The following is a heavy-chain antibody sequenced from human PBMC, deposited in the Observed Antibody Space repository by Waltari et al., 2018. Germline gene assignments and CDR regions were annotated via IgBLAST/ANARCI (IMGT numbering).Heavy chain of an antibody. V-gene: IGHV3-21*06. J-gene: IGHJ6*03. CDR2: IGSSSTYT. CDR1: GFRFNAYT. CDR3: ASHPEDFYYYMDV. Sequence: EVQLVESGGGLVKPGGSLRLSCAASGFRFNAYTMNWVRQTPGKGLEWVSSIGSSSTYTYYADSVKGRFTISRDNAANSLYLEMNALRPDDTGVYYCASHPEDFYYYMDVWGKGPRSPSP.